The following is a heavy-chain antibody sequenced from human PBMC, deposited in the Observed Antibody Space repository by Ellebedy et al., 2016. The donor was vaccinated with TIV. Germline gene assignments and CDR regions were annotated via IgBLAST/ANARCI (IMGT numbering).Heavy chain of an antibody. Sequence: GESLKISXKGSGYSFTSYWISWVRQMPGKGLEWMGRIDPSDSYTNYSPSFQGHVTISADKSISTAYLQWSSLKASDTAMYYCARHGMRYNWFDPWGQGTLVTVSS. V-gene: IGHV5-10-1*01. CDR2: IDPSDSYT. CDR3: ARHGMRYNWFDP. CDR1: GYSFTSYW. J-gene: IGHJ5*02. D-gene: IGHD1-26*01.